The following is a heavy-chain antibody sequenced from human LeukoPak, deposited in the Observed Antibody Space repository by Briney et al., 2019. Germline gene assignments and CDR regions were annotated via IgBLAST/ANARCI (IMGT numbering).Heavy chain of an antibody. D-gene: IGHD3-9*01. V-gene: IGHV3-72*01. CDR1: GFTFSDHY. Sequence: GGSLRLSCAASGFTFSDHYMDWVRQAPGKGLEWVGRIRNRANSYTTEYAASVKGRFTISRDDSKNSLYLQMDSLKTEDSGLYYCTRCERTYYDIWGQGTLVTVSS. CDR3: TRCERTYYDI. J-gene: IGHJ4*02. CDR2: IRNRANSYTT.